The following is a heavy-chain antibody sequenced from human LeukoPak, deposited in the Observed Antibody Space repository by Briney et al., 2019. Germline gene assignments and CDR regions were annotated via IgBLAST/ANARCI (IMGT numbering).Heavy chain of an antibody. V-gene: IGHV3-30-3*01. D-gene: IGHD6-13*01. J-gene: IGHJ4*02. CDR2: ISYDGSNK. CDR1: GLTFSSYA. Sequence: GGSLRLSCAASGLTFSSYAMHWVRQAPGKGLEWVAVISYDGSNKYYADSVKGRFTISRDNAKNSLYLQMNSLRAEDTALYYCAKDSSIAAAGPIDYWGQGTLVTVSS. CDR3: AKDSSIAAAGPIDY.